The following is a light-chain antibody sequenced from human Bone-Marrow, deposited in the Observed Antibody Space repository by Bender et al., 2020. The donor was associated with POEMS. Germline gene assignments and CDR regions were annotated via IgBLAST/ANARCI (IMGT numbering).Light chain of an antibody. V-gene: IGLV3-1*01. Sequence: SYVLTQPAAVSVSPGQTARMTCSGERLGDMYVCWYQQKTGQSPVVIIYRDTERPSGIPERFSASNSGNTASLTISGTQPMDEAVYYCQACSSSTRFVFGTGTQVTVL. CDR2: RDT. J-gene: IGLJ1*01. CDR1: RLGDMY. CDR3: QACSSSTRFV.